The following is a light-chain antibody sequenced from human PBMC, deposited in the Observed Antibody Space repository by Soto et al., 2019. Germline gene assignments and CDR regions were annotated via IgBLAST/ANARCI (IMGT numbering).Light chain of an antibody. J-gene: IGLJ3*02. V-gene: IGLV2-23*02. CDR1: SSDVGLYNL. CDR3: CSYVGSSILM. Sequence: QSVLTQPASVSGSPGQSITISCTGTSSDVGLYNLVSWYQQLPGKAPKLIIYEVNERPSGISDRFSGSKSGNTASLTISGLQDEDEADYSCCSYVGSSILMFGGGTKLTVL. CDR2: EVN.